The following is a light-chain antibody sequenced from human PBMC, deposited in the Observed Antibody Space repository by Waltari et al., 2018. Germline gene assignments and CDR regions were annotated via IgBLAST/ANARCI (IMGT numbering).Light chain of an antibody. CDR3: QSADTSGSRWV. V-gene: IGLV3-25*03. Sequence: SYELTQPPSVSVSPGQTARITCSGDALPKQYAYWYQQKPGQAPILVIYKDSERPSGIPERFSSSSSGTIVTLTISGVQAEDEADYYCQSADTSGSRWVFGGGTKLTVL. CDR2: KDS. J-gene: IGLJ3*02. CDR1: ALPKQY.